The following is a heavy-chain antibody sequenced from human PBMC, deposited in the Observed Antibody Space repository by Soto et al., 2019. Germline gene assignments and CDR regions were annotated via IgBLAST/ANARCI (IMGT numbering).Heavy chain of an antibody. CDR1: GFTFSVYA. D-gene: IGHD3-10*01. CDR2: ISGSGDST. Sequence: EVRLLESGGGLVQPGGSLTLSCAASGFTFSVYAMSWGRQAPGKGLEWVPGISGSGDSTHYADSVKGRFTVSRDNSKSMLYLQTNSLRAEDTAIYYCAKALYGGFTYWGQGTLVTVSS. J-gene: IGHJ4*02. V-gene: IGHV3-23*01. CDR3: AKALYGGFTY.